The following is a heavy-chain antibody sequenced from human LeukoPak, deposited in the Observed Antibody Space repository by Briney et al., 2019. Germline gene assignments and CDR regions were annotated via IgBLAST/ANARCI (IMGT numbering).Heavy chain of an antibody. CDR1: GGSISSRSYY. V-gene: IGHV4-61*05. J-gene: IGHJ3*02. D-gene: IGHD7-27*01. CDR2: IYYSGST. Sequence: SETLSLTCSVSGGSISSRSYYWGWIRQPPGKGLEWIGYIYYSGSTNYNPSLKSRVTISVDTSKNQFSLKLSSVTAADTAVYYCARVLTGDSSAFDIWGQGTMVTVSS. CDR3: ARVLTGDSSAFDI.